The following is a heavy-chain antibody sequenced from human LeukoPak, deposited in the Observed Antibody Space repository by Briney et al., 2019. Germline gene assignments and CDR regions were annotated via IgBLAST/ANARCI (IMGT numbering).Heavy chain of an antibody. CDR2: IYTSGST. V-gene: IGHV4-4*09. Sequence: SETLSLTCTVSGGSISSYYWSWIRQPPGKGLEWIGYIYTSGSTNYNPSLKSRVTISVDTSKNQFSLKLSSVTAADTAVYYCARVTYDSSGYYLYYFDYWGQGTLVTVSS. CDR3: ARVTYDSSGYYLYYFDY. J-gene: IGHJ4*02. D-gene: IGHD3-22*01. CDR1: GGSISSYY.